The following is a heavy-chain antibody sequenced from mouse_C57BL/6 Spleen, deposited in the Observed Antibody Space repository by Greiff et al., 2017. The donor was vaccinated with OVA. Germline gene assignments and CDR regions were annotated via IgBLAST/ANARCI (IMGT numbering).Heavy chain of an antibody. V-gene: IGHV1-50*01. Sequence: QVHVKQPGAELVKPGASVKLSCKASGYTFTSYWMQWVKQRPGQGLEWIGEIDPSDSYTNYNQKFKGKATLTVDTSSSTAYMQLSSLTSEDSAVYYCARRGPEFAYWGQGTLVTVSA. CDR2: IDPSDSYT. CDR3: ARRGPEFAY. J-gene: IGHJ3*01. D-gene: IGHD3-3*01. CDR1: GYTFTSYW.